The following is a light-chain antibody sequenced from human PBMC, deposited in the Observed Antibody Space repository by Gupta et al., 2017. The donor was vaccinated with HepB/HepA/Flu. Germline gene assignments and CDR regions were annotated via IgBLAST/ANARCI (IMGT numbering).Light chain of an antibody. Sequence: EIEMTQSPATLSVSPGERATLSCRASQSVSSSLAWYQQKPGQAPRLLIYGASTTATGIPARFSGSGSGTEFTLTISSLQSEDFAVFYRQQYNNWPRSFGQGTKLEIK. CDR3: QQYNNWPRS. CDR2: GAS. CDR1: QSVSSS. J-gene: IGKJ2*04. V-gene: IGKV3-15*01.